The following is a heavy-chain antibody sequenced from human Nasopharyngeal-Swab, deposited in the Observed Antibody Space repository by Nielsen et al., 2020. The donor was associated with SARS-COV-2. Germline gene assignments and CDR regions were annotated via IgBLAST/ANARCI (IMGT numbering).Heavy chain of an antibody. J-gene: IGHJ6*03. D-gene: IGHD1-26*01. Sequence: VRQMPGKGLEWVAVISYDGSNKYYADSVKGRFTISRDNSKNTLYLQMNSLRAEDTAVYYCAKAALIGNYFHYYYYMDVWGKGTTVTVSS. CDR3: AKAALIGNYFHYYYYMDV. CDR2: ISYDGSNK. V-gene: IGHV3-30*18.